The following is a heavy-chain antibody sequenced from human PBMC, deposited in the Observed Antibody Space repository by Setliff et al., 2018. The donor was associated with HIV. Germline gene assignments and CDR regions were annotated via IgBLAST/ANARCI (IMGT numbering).Heavy chain of an antibody. CDR1: GGSFSGYS. V-gene: IGHV4-34*01. D-gene: IGHD1-1*01. Sequence: SETLSLTCAAYGGSFSGYSWSWIRQTPEKTLEWIGDVHHGGGSNYNPSLKSRVTISLDSSKSQFSMNLTSVTAADTAVYYCARSFSIGTIDYWGRGTLVTVSS. CDR3: ARSFSIGTIDY. J-gene: IGHJ4*02. CDR2: VHHGGGS.